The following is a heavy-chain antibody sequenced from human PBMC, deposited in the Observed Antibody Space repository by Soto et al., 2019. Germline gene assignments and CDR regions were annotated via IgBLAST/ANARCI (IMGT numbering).Heavy chain of an antibody. CDR3: ATVFDL. CDR1: GFTLGSHR. Sequence: DVQLVESGGGLVQPGGSLRVSCAASGFTLGSHRIHWVRQPPGKGLEWVSRIDTDGGGTSYADSVKGRFTISTDNAKNTVYLQMNGLRADDTDVYYCATVFDLWGQGTLVTVSS. CDR2: IDTDGGGT. J-gene: IGHJ5*02. V-gene: IGHV3-74*01.